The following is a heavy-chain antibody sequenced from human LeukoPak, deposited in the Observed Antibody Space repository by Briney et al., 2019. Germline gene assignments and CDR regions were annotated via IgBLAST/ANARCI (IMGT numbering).Heavy chain of an antibody. CDR2: VNGDGTIT. V-gene: IGHV3-74*01. Sequence: GGSLRLSCAASGFSFSNYWIYWVRQAPVKGLVWVSRVNGDGTITTYADSVRGRFAISRDNAKNTLYLQMNSLRPEDTAVYYCVVPWGFWGRGTLVTVSS. CDR1: GFSFSNYW. J-gene: IGHJ4*02. CDR3: VVPWGF. D-gene: IGHD2-2*01.